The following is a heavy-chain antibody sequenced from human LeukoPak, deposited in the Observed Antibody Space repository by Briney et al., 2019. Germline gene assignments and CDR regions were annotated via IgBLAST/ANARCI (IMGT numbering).Heavy chain of an antibody. CDR2: IKQDGSTK. J-gene: IGHJ4*02. CDR1: GFTFSNSW. Sequence: GGSLRLSCAASGFTFSNSWMAWVRQAPGKGLEWVANIKQDGSTKHYADSLKGRFTISRDNPKNSLFLQMNNLRADDTAIYYCTRDTIGSLDYWGQGILVTVAS. V-gene: IGHV3-7*01. CDR3: TRDTIGSLDY. D-gene: IGHD1-26*01.